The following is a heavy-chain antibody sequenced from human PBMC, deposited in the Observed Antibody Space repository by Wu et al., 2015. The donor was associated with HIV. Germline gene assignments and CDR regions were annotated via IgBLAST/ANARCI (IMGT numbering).Heavy chain of an antibody. V-gene: IGHV1-18*01. J-gene: IGHJ6*03. CDR1: GYTFTNYD. D-gene: IGHD4-17*01. CDR2: ISAYSGNT. CDR3: VERWSLRCNVGDYSYYYYIDV. Sequence: QVQLVQSGAEVKKPGASVKVSCKASGYTFTNYDISWVRQAPGQGLEWMGWISAYSGNTKYAQKLQGRVTMTTDTSTSSAYMELRSLRSDDTAVYYCVERWSLRCNVGDYSYYYYIDVWGQRDRRSPSP.